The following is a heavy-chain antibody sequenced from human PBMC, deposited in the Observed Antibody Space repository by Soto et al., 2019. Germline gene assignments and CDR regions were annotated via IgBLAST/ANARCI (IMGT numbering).Heavy chain of an antibody. V-gene: IGHV4-61*01. J-gene: IGHJ6*02. CDR1: GGSVSSGSYY. CDR3: ARGIEGWYQGRYYYGMDV. Sequence: PSETLSLTCTVPGGSVSSGSYYWSWIRQPPGKGLEWIGYIYYSGSTNYKPSLKSRVTISVDTSKNHFSLKLSSVTAADTAVYYCARGIEGWYQGRYYYGMDVWGQGTTVTVSS. D-gene: IGHD6-19*01. CDR2: IYYSGST.